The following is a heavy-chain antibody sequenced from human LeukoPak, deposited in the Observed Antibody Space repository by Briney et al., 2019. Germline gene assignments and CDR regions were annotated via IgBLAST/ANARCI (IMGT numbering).Heavy chain of an antibody. CDR2: ISAYNGNT. J-gene: IGHJ4*02. Sequence: GASVKVSCKASGYTFTSYGISWVRQAPGQGLEWMGWISAYNGNTNYAQKLQGRVTMTTDTSTGTAYMELRSLRSDDTAVYYCARVGDVDTAMVIDYWGQGTLVTVSS. CDR1: GYTFTSYG. V-gene: IGHV1-18*01. D-gene: IGHD5-18*01. CDR3: ARVGDVDTAMVIDY.